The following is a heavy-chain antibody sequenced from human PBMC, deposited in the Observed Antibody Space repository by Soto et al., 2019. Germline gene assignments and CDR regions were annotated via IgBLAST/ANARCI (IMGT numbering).Heavy chain of an antibody. CDR2: ISAYNGNT. J-gene: IGHJ4*02. CDR1: GYTFTSHG. D-gene: IGHD5-12*01. V-gene: IGHV1-18*04. Sequence: GASVKVSCKASGYTFTSHGISWVRQAPGQGLEWMGWISAYNGNTNYAQKLQGRVTMTTDTSTSTAYMELRSLRSDDTAVYYCARADGYSGYDLFDYWGQGTLVTVSS. CDR3: ARADGYSGYDLFDY.